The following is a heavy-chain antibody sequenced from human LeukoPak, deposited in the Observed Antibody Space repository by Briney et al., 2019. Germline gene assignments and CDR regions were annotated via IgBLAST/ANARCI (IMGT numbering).Heavy chain of an antibody. D-gene: IGHD6-19*01. CDR2: IYYSGST. J-gene: IGHJ4*02. Sequence: PSETLSLTCTVSGGSISSSSHYWGWIRQPPGKGLEWIGNIYYSGSTYFNPFLKSQVTISVDTSRNQFSLKVSSVTAADTAVYYCARRSGTVGGNYFDYWGQGILVTVSS. V-gene: IGHV4-39*01. CDR3: ARRSGTVGGNYFDY. CDR1: GGSISSSSHY.